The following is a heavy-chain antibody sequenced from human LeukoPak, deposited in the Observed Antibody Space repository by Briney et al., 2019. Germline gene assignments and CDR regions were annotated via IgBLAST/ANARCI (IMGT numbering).Heavy chain of an antibody. CDR2: IYSGGST. Sequence: PGGSLRLSCAASGFTVSSNYMSWVRQAPGKGLEWVSVIYSGGSTYYADSVKGRFTISRDNSKNTLYLQMNSLRAEDTAVYYCAKEGAAAGRIYGAFDIWGQGTMVTVSS. CDR3: AKEGAAAGRIYGAFDI. D-gene: IGHD6-13*01. CDR1: GFTVSSNY. V-gene: IGHV3-53*01. J-gene: IGHJ3*02.